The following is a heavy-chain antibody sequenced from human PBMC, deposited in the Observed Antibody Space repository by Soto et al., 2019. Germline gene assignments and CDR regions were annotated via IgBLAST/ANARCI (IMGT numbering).Heavy chain of an antibody. CDR2: IIGSGGST. CDR1: GFTFNSYA. CDR3: AKDRNYYDSSGYDY. V-gene: IGHV3-23*01. J-gene: IGHJ4*02. Sequence: QPGGSLRLSCAASGFTFNSYAMSWVRQAPGKGLEWVSTIIGSGGSTYYADSVKGRFSVSRDNSKNTLYLQMNSLRAEDTAVYSCAKDRNYYDSSGYDYWGQGTLVTVSS. D-gene: IGHD3-22*01.